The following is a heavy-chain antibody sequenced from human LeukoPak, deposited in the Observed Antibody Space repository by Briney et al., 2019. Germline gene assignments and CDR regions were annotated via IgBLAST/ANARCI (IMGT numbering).Heavy chain of an antibody. CDR1: GGSISSSSYY. CDR3: ARDSNYDSSGYYRAFDI. CDR2: IYYSGST. D-gene: IGHD3-22*01. Sequence: SETLSLTCTVSGGSISSSSYYWGWIRQPPGKGLEWIGSIYYSGSTYYNPSLKSRVTISVDTSKNQFSLKLSSVIAADTAVYYCARDSNYDSSGYYRAFDIWGQGTMVTVSS. V-gene: IGHV4-39*07. J-gene: IGHJ3*02.